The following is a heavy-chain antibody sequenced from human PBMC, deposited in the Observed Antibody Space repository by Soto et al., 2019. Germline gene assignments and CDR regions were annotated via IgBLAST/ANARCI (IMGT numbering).Heavy chain of an antibody. CDR2: IYYSGST. CDR1: GGSISSGGYY. Sequence: QVQLQESGPGLVKPSQTLSLTCTVSGGSISSGGYYWSWIRQHPGKGLEWIGYIYYSGSTYYNPSLKSRVTLSVDTSTNQFSLKLSSVTAADTAVYYCAREGGVMVRGVPGSSYFDYWGQGTLVTVSS. D-gene: IGHD3-10*01. V-gene: IGHV4-31*03. J-gene: IGHJ4*02. CDR3: AREGGVMVRGVPGSSYFDY.